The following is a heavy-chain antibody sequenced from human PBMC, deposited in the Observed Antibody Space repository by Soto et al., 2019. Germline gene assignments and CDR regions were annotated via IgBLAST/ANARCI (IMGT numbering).Heavy chain of an antibody. J-gene: IGHJ3*02. CDR2: IIPIFGTA. D-gene: IGHD6-13*01. CDR1: GGTFSSYA. Sequence: ASVKVSCKASGGTFSSYAISWVRQAPGQGLEWMGGIIPIFGTANYAQKFQGRGTITADESTSTAYMELRSLRSEDTAVYYCARDTPIAAAAEPDAFDIWGQGTMVTVSS. V-gene: IGHV1-69*13. CDR3: ARDTPIAAAAEPDAFDI.